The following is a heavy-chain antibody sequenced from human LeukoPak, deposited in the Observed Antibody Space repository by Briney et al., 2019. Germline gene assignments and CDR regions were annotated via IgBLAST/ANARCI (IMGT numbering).Heavy chain of an antibody. CDR3: AILVTYYYYGMDV. CDR2: LIPILRIA. J-gene: IGHJ6*02. D-gene: IGHD3-9*01. V-gene: IGHV1-69*02. Sequence: EXXXRLIPILRIANYAQKFQRRVTITADKSTSTAYMELSSLRSEDTAVYYCAILVTYYYYGMDVWGQGTTVTVSS.